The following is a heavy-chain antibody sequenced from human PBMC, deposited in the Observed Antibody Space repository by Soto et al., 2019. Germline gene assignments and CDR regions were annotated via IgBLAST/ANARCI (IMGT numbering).Heavy chain of an antibody. J-gene: IGHJ4*02. CDR2: IKQDGGEK. CDR1: GFTFSSYW. Sequence: CVASGFTFSSYWMTWVRQAPGKGLEWVGNIKQDGGEKNYVDPVKGRFTISRDNAKNSVYLQMNSLRAEDTAVYYCAREIVVARGASYFDYWGPGTLVTVSS. CDR3: AREIVVARGASYFDY. V-gene: IGHV3-7*04. D-gene: IGHD2-2*01.